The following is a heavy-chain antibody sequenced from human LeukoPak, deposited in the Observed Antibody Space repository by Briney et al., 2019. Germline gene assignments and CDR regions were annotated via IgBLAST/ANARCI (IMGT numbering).Heavy chain of an antibody. J-gene: IGHJ4*02. CDR3: ARPVRSYYGSGTYGVD. Sequence: SETLSLTCTVSGFSISSGHYWGWTRQPPGKGLEWIASISHSGTTYYNPSVKSRVTISVDTSKNQFSLKLSSVTAADTAVYYCARPVRSYYGSGTYGVDWGQGTLVTVSS. CDR1: GFSISSGHY. V-gene: IGHV4-38-2*02. D-gene: IGHD3-10*01. CDR2: ISHSGTT.